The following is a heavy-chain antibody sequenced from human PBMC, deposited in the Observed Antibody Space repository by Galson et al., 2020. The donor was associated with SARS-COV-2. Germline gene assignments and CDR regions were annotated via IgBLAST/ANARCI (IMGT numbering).Heavy chain of an antibody. D-gene: IGHD5-12*01. CDR3: ARDERDGYNLGLFDY. CDR2: ISYDAINE. V-gene: IGHV3-30*04. CDR1: GFTFSAFS. Sequence: QLGESLKISCAASGFTFSAFSMHWVRQAPGKGLEWVAVISYDAINEYYADSVNGRFTISRDNSKNTLLLHMNSLRVEDTAIYYCARDERDGYNLGLFDYWGQGTLVTVSS. J-gene: IGHJ4*02.